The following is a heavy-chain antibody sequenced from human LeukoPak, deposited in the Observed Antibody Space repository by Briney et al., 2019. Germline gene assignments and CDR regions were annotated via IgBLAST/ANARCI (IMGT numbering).Heavy chain of an antibody. D-gene: IGHD1-1*01. V-gene: IGHV4-59*01. CDR2: IHYSGST. J-gene: IGHJ6*03. CDR1: GGSISSYY. Sequence: PSETLSLTCTVSGGSISSYYWSWIRQPPGKGLEWIGYIHYSGSTNYNPSLKSRVTISVDTSKNQFSLKLSSVTAADTAVYYCARVSWSPGTSYYYMDVWGKGTTVTVSS. CDR3: ARVSWSPGTSYYYMDV.